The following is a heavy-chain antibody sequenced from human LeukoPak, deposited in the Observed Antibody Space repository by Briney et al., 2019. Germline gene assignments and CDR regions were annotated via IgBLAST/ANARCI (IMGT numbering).Heavy chain of an antibody. D-gene: IGHD1-26*01. CDR3: ARNQYSGSYSPRDGMDV. J-gene: IGHJ6*04. CDR2: IIPIFGTA. CDR1: GGTFSSYA. Sequence: GASVKVSCKASGGTFSSYAISWVRPAPGQGLEWMGGIIPIFGTANYAQKFQGRVTITTDESTSTAYMELRSLRSDDTAVYYCARNQYSGSYSPRDGMDVWGKGTTVTVSS. V-gene: IGHV1-69*05.